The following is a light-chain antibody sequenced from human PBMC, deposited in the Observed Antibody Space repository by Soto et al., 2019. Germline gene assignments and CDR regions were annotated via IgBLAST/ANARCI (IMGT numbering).Light chain of an antibody. V-gene: IGLV1-44*01. CDR2: TTN. Sequence: QSVLTQPPSASGTPGQRVTISCSGSSSTIGSKTLNWYQQVPGSAPKLLIYTTNQRPSGVPDRFSGSKSGTSAPLVISGLQSEDEADYYCAAWNDSLTGVVFGGGTKLTVL. CDR3: AAWNDSLTGVV. CDR1: SSTIGSKT. J-gene: IGLJ2*01.